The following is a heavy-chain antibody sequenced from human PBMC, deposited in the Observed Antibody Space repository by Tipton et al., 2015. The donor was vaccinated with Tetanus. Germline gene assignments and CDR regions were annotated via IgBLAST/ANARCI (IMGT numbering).Heavy chain of an antibody. CDR3: ARGIMVRGVSRFDP. D-gene: IGHD3-10*01. Sequence: TLSLTCSVSGGSISTYYWSWIRQPPGKGLEWIGYIDYSGNTNYNPSLKSRVTISVDTSKKQFSLKLRSVTAADTAMYYCARGIMVRGVSRFDPWGQGTLVTVSS. CDR1: GGSISTYY. J-gene: IGHJ5*02. CDR2: IDYSGNT. V-gene: IGHV4-59*08.